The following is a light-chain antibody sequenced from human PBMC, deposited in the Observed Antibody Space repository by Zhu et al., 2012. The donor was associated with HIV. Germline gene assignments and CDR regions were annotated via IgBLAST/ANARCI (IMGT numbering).Light chain of an antibody. Sequence: EIVMTQSPATLSVSPGERATLSCRASQSVSNFLAWYQQKPGQAPRLLIYDASKRATGIPARFSGSGSGTDFTLTISSLEPEDFALYYCQQRINWPLTFGGGTKVEIK. V-gene: IGKV3-11*01. J-gene: IGKJ4*01. CDR1: QSVSNF. CDR3: QQRINWPLT. CDR2: DAS.